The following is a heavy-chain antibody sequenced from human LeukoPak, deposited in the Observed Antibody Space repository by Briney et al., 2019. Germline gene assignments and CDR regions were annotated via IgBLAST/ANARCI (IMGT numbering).Heavy chain of an antibody. V-gene: IGHV4-61*02. D-gene: IGHD6-13*01. J-gene: IGHJ1*01. CDR2: IYTSGST. Sequence: KPSETLSLTCTVSGGSISSGSYYWSWIRQPAGKGLEWIGRIYTSGSTNYNPSLKSRVTISVDTSKNLFSLKLSSVTAADTAVYYCARGLDCSSSWYGNAEYFQHWGQGTLVTVSS. CDR3: ARGLDCSSSWYGNAEYFQH. CDR1: GGSISSGSYY.